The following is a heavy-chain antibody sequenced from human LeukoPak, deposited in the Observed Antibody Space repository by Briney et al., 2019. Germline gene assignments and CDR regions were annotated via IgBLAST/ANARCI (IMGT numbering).Heavy chain of an antibody. Sequence: PGGSLRLSCVASGFIFSNYGMHWVRQAPGKGLEWVAVIWYDGSNKYYADSVKGRFTISRDNSKNTVYLQMNSLRVEDTAIYYCARDYYYDRSGYPGYWGQGTLVTVSS. V-gene: IGHV3-33*01. CDR3: ARDYYYDRSGYPGY. J-gene: IGHJ4*02. CDR1: GFIFSNYG. CDR2: IWYDGSNK. D-gene: IGHD3-22*01.